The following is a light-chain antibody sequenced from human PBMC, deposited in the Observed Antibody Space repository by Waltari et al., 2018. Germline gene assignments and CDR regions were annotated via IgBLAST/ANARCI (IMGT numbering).Light chain of an antibody. CDR2: GAS. Sequence: IVLTQSPVTLSLSPGERATLSCRASPSLSGSNLHWQSVRRYNLAGYKQEPGQAPRLLIYGASSSAIGIPDRFSGSGSGTDFTLTISRLEPEDFAVYYCHQYDNSPGTFGQGTKVEVK. V-gene: IGKV3-20*01. CDR1: PSLSGSNLHWQSVRRYN. J-gene: IGKJ1*01. CDR3: HQYDNSPGT.